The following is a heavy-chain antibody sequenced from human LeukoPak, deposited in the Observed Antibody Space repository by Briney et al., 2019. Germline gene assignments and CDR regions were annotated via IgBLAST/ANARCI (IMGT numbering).Heavy chain of an antibody. Sequence: PGGSLRLSCAASGFTFSSYAMSWVRQAPGKGLEWVSVVSGSGGSTYYADSVKGRFTISRDNAKNSLYLQMNSLRAEDTAVYYCANFYGDDGFDYWGQGTLVTVSS. V-gene: IGHV3-23*01. J-gene: IGHJ4*02. CDR1: GFTFSSYA. CDR2: VSGSGGST. CDR3: ANFYGDDGFDY. D-gene: IGHD4-17*01.